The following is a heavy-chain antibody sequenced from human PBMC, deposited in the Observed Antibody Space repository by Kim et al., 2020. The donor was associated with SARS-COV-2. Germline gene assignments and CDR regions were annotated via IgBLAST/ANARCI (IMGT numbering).Heavy chain of an antibody. CDR2: ISAYNGNT. CDR3: ARAAAGTSPGRGNWFDP. V-gene: IGHV1-18*01. Sequence: ASVKVSCKASGYTFTSYGISWVRQAPGQGLEWMGWISAYNGNTNYAQKLQGRVTMTTDTSTSTAYMELRSLRSDDTAVYYCARAAAGTSPGRGNWFDPWGQGTLVTVSS. J-gene: IGHJ5*02. D-gene: IGHD6-13*01. CDR1: GYTFTSYG.